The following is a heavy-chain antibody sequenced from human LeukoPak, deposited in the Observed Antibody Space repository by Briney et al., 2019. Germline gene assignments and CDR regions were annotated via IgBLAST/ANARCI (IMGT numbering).Heavy chain of an antibody. V-gene: IGHV1-69*13. CDR2: IIPIFGTA. CDR3: ARSSGSHRGHAFDI. J-gene: IGHJ3*02. Sequence: SVKVSCKASGGTFSSYAISWVRQAPGQGLEWMGGIIPIFGTANYAQKFQGRVTITADESTSTAYMELSSLRSEDTAVYYCARSSGSHRGHAFDIWGQGTMVTVSS. D-gene: IGHD1-26*01. CDR1: GGTFSSYA.